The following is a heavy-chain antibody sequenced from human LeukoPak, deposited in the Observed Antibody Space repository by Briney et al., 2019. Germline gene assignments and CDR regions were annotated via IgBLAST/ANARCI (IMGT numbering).Heavy chain of an antibody. CDR3: ATDSDPWGPAAGTIDY. J-gene: IGHJ4*02. CDR2: FDPEVGGK. CDR1: GHALSDLS. D-gene: IGHD6-13*01. V-gene: IGHV1-24*01. Sequence: ASVKVSCKISGHALSDLSIHWVRQAPGRGPEWMGGFDPEVGGKMHAQKFQGRVTMTEDTSTDTAYMELNSLRSEDTAVYYCATDSDPWGPAAGTIDYWGQGTLVTVSS.